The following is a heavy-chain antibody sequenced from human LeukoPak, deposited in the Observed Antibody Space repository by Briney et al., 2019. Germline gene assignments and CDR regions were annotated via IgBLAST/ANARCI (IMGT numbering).Heavy chain of an antibody. CDR3: ARPYYYSSGSLPY. Sequence: GGSLRLSCAASGFNFSTYWMTWVRQAPGKGLEWVASIKQDGSEKYYVDSLKGRFTISRDNDKNSLHLQMNSLRAEDTAVYFCARPYYYSSGSLPYWGQGTLVTVSS. CDR2: IKQDGSEK. J-gene: IGHJ4*02. CDR1: GFNFSTYW. D-gene: IGHD3-10*01. V-gene: IGHV3-7*01.